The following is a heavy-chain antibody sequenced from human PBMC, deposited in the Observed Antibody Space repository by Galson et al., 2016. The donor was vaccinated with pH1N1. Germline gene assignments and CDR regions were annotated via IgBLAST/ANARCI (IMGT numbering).Heavy chain of an antibody. CDR1: RFSFSDYW. CDR3: ARAIGASGAF. D-gene: IGHD6-13*01. V-gene: IGHV3-7*01. Sequence: SLRLSCAGSRFSFSDYWTHWVRQAPGKGLEWVANINQDGSQKYYVGSVRGRFTISRDTAKNSLYLQMNSLRAEDTAVYYCARAIGASGAFWGQGTLVTVSS. J-gene: IGHJ4*02. CDR2: INQDGSQK.